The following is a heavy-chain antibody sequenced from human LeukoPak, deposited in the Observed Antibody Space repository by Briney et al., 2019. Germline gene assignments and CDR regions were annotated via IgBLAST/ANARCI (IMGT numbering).Heavy chain of an antibody. CDR2: IRSKAYGGTT. CDR1: GFIFSNYG. D-gene: IGHD6-19*01. J-gene: IGHJ4*02. V-gene: IGHV3-49*04. Sequence: GGSLRLSCAASGFIFSNYGMSWVRQAPGKGLEWVGFIRSKAYGGTTEYAASVKGRFTISRDDSKSIAYLQMNSLKTEDTAVYYCTRVYSSGWYSVFAGLVTPIRYFDYWGQGTLVTVSS. CDR3: TRVYSSGWYSVFAGLVTPIRYFDY.